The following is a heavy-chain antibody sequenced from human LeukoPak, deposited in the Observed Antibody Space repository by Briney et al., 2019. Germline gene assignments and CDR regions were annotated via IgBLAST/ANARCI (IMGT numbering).Heavy chain of an antibody. D-gene: IGHD6-19*01. CDR2: ISIYSGDT. Sequence: ASVNVSCKASGYTFTSYGISWVRQAPGQGLEWVGWISIYSGDTNYAQKLQGRVTMTTNTSTSTAYMELRSLRSDDTAVYYCAGGATRGWYSGNWGQGTLVTVSS. J-gene: IGHJ4*02. CDR1: GYTFTSYG. CDR3: AGGATRGWYSGN. V-gene: IGHV1-18*01.